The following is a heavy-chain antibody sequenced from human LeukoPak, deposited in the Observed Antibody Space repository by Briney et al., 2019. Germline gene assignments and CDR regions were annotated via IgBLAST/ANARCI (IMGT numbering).Heavy chain of an antibody. J-gene: IGHJ4*02. CDR1: GYTFTGYY. CDR2: INLNSGGT. CDR3: ARAFRDGSIGY. V-gene: IGHV1-2*02. D-gene: IGHD5-24*01. Sequence: ASVKVSCKASGYTFTGYYMHWVRQAPGQGLEWMGWINLNSGGTNYAQKFQGRVTMTRDTSISTAYMELSRLRSDDTAVYYCARAFRDGSIGYWGQGTLVTVSS.